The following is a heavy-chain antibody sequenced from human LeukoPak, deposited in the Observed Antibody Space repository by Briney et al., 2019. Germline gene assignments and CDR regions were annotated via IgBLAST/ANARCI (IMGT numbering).Heavy chain of an antibody. Sequence: ASVKVSCKASGYSFSSFGISWLRQAPGQGLEWMGWISPYTQNTNFAQKFQGRVTLTADISTSIAYMEVRSLRSDDTAVYHCARDEETPTYPNWIDTWGQGTLVTASS. CDR1: GYSFSSFG. V-gene: IGHV1-18*01. CDR2: ISPYTQNT. CDR3: ARDEETPTYPNWIDT. D-gene: IGHD1-1*01. J-gene: IGHJ5*02.